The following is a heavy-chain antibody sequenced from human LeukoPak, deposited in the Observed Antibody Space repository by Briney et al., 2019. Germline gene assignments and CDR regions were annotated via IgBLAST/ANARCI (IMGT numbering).Heavy chain of an antibody. CDR3: ARVLFYSSGNKSNRVDY. Sequence: ASVKVSCKASGYIFTDHYFHWVRQATGQGLEWMGWINPKSGVTKYAQKFQGRVTMTRDTSISTAYMELSRLRSDDTAVYYCARVLFYSSGNKSNRVDYWGQGTLVTVSS. J-gene: IGHJ4*02. CDR2: INPKSGVT. CDR1: GYIFTDHY. D-gene: IGHD6-19*01. V-gene: IGHV1-2*02.